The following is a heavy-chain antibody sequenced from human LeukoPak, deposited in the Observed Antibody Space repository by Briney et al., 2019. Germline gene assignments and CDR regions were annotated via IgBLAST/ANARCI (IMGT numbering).Heavy chain of an antibody. CDR2: ISSSSSTI. D-gene: IGHD3-10*01. CDR3: ARDEKLLWFGEFDY. Sequence: GGSLRLSCAASGFTFSSYSMNWVRQAPGKGLEWVSYISSSSSTIYYADSVKGRFTISRDNAKNSLYLQMNSLRAEDTAVYYCARDEKLLWFGEFDYWGQGTLVTVSS. CDR1: GFTFSSYS. J-gene: IGHJ4*02. V-gene: IGHV3-48*04.